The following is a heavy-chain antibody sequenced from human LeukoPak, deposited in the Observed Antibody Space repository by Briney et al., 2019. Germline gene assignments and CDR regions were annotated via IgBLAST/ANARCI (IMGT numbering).Heavy chain of an antibody. CDR3: ARDHHDYGDYDAFDI. V-gene: IGHV1-46*01. J-gene: IGHJ3*02. Sequence: ASVKVSCKASGYTFTSYHMHWVRQAPGQGLEWMGIINPSGGSTSYAQKFQGRVTMTRDTSTSTVYMELSSLRSEDTAVYYCARDHHDYGDYDAFDIWGQGTMVTVSS. CDR2: INPSGGST. D-gene: IGHD4-17*01. CDR1: GYTFTSYH.